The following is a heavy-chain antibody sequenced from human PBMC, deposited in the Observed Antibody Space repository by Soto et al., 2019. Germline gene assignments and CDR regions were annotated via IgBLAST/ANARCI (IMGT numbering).Heavy chain of an antibody. V-gene: IGHV4-59*01. CDR2: IYYSGST. CDR3: ARAYSSGWYRPQGYYFDY. J-gene: IGHJ4*02. CDR1: GGSISSYY. D-gene: IGHD6-19*01. Sequence: SETLSLTCTVSGGSISSYYWSWIRQPPGKGLEWIGYIYYSGSTNYNPSLKSRVTISVDTSKNQFSLKLSSVTAADTAVYYCARAYSSGWYRPQGYYFDYWGQGTLVTVSS.